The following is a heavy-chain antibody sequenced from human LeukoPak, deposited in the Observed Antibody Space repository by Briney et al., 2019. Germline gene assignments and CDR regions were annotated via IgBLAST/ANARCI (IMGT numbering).Heavy chain of an antibody. CDR1: GLTFSRYA. J-gene: IGHJ4*02. V-gene: IGHV3-30*02. Sequence: GGSLRLSCAASGLTFSRYAMHWVRQAPGKGLEWVAFIRYDRSNKYYADSVKGRFTISRDNSKNTLYLQMNSLRPEDTAVYYCAKDRGDGYPTHFDYWGQGTLVTVSS. CDR3: AKDRGDGYPTHFDY. CDR2: IRYDRSNK. D-gene: IGHD5-24*01.